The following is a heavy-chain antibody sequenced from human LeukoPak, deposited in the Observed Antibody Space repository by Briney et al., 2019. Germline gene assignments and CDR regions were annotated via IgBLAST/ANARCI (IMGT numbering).Heavy chain of an antibody. D-gene: IGHD3-9*01. CDR1: GFTFSSYA. V-gene: IGHV3-33*01. CDR3: AREDVLTGYSNAFDI. CDR2: IWYDGSHG. Sequence: PGGSLRLSCAASGFTFSSYAMHWVRQAPGKGLEWVAVIWYDGSHGYYAESVKGRFTISRDNSKNTMYLQMNSLRAEDTAVYYCAREDVLTGYSNAFDIWGQGTVATVAS. J-gene: IGHJ3*02.